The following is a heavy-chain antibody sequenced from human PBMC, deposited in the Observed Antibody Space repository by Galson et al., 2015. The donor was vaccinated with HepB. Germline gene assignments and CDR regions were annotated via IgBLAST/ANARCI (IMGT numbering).Heavy chain of an antibody. D-gene: IGHD4-17*01. CDR1: GFTFSSYS. CDR2: ISSSSSYI. V-gene: IGHV3-21*01. Sequence: SLRLSCAASGFTFSSYSMNWVRQAPGKGLEWVSSISSSSSYIYYADSVKGRFTISRDNAKNSLYLQMNSLRAEDTAVYYCARDGYGDQRGDYWGQGTLVTVSS. CDR3: ARDGYGDQRGDY. J-gene: IGHJ4*02.